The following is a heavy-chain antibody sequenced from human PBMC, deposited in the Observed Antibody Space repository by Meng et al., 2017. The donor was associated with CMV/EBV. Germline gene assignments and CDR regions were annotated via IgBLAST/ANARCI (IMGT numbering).Heavy chain of an antibody. CDR3: ASELTGDPITLDY. V-gene: IGHV1-69*05. D-gene: IGHD7-27*01. Sequence: SVKVSCKASVGTFSSYAISWVRQAPGQGLEWMGGIIPIFGTANYAQKFQGRVTITTDESTSTAYMELSSLRSEDTAVYYCASELTGDPITLDYWGQGTLVTVSS. CDR2: IIPIFGTA. CDR1: VGTFSSYA. J-gene: IGHJ4*02.